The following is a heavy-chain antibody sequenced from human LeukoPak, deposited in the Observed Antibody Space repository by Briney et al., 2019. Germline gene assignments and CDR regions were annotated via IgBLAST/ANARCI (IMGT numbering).Heavy chain of an antibody. CDR2: ISGSGGST. Sequence: GGSLRLSCAASGFTFSSYAMSWVRQAPGKGLEWVSAISGSGGSTYYADSVKGRFTISRDNSKNTLYLQMNSLRAEDTAVYYCAKAGLNVVYASNTYDYWGQGTLVTVSS. D-gene: IGHD2-8*02. CDR3: AKAGLNVVYASNTYDY. CDR1: GFTFSSYA. V-gene: IGHV3-23*01. J-gene: IGHJ4*02.